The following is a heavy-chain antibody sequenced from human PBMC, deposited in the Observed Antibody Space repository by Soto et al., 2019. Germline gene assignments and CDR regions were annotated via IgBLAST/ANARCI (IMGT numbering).Heavy chain of an antibody. CDR1: GYSFTKYG. J-gene: IGHJ3*02. CDR3: AREVRIFGRWLAFDI. Sequence: QVQLVQSGAEVKKPGASVKVSCKTSGYSFTKYGVNWVRQAPGQGLQWMGRINPNNGNTDYAQTLQGRLTITTDTSTSSAYMELGSLRSNDTAVYYCAREVRIFGRWLAFDIWGPGTMVTVSS. V-gene: IGHV1-18*01. CDR2: INPNNGNT. D-gene: IGHD3-3*01.